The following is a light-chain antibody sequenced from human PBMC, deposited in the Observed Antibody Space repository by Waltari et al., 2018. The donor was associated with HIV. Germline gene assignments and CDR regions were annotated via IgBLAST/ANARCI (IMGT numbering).Light chain of an antibody. Sequence: EIVMTQYPATLSVSPGERATLSCRASQSVRSNLAWYQQKPGQAPRLLIYDASTRATGIPARFSGSGSGTEFTLTISSLQSEDLAVYYCQQYDNWWTFGQGTKVEIK. CDR2: DAS. CDR3: QQYDNWWT. V-gene: IGKV3-15*01. J-gene: IGKJ1*01. CDR1: QSVRSN.